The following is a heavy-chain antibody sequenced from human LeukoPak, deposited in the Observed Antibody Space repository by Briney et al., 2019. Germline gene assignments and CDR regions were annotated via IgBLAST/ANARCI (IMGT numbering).Heavy chain of an antibody. Sequence: GRSLRLSCAASGFTFDDYAMRWVRQAPGKGLEWVSGISWNSGSIGYADSVKGRFTISRDNAKNSLYLQMNRLRAEDTALYYCAKAYSTSLPPPNWFDPWGQGTLVTVSS. D-gene: IGHD6-13*01. CDR3: AKAYSTSLPPPNWFDP. J-gene: IGHJ5*02. CDR2: ISWNSGSI. CDR1: GFTFDDYA. V-gene: IGHV3-9*01.